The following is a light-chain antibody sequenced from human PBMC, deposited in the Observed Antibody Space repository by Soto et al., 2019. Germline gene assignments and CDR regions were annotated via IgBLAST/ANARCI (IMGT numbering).Light chain of an antibody. J-gene: IGKJ5*01. Sequence: EIVLTQSPATLSLSPGERATLSCRASQSVSTYLAWYQQRPGLAPRLLIYDASNRATGIPARFSGSGSGTDFTLTFSSLEPEDFAVYYCQQRGSWITFGQGTRLEIK. V-gene: IGKV3-11*01. CDR1: QSVSTY. CDR3: QQRGSWIT. CDR2: DAS.